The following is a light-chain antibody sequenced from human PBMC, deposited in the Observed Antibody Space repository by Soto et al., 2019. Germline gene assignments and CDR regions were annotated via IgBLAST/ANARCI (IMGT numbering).Light chain of an antibody. CDR2: GAS. Sequence: EIVMTQSPATLSVSPGERATLCCRASQSVSGNLAWYQQKPGQAHRLLIYGASTRATGIPARFSGSGSGTEFTLTISSLQSEDFAVYYCQQYNNWPPAFGQGTKVEIK. J-gene: IGKJ1*01. CDR3: QQYNNWPPA. V-gene: IGKV3-15*01. CDR1: QSVSGN.